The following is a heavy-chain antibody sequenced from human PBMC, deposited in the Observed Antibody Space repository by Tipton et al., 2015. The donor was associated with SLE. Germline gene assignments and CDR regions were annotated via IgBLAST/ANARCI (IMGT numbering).Heavy chain of an antibody. V-gene: IGHV3-66*01. D-gene: IGHD3-22*01. CDR1: GFTVSSNY. Sequence: SLRLSCAASGFTVSSNYMSWVRQAPGKGLEWVSLIYSGGSTYYADSVKGRFTISRDNAKNSLYLQMNSLRAEDTAVYYCARSLDSSGTFDYWGQGTLVTVSS. CDR2: IYSGGST. CDR3: ARSLDSSGTFDY. J-gene: IGHJ4*02.